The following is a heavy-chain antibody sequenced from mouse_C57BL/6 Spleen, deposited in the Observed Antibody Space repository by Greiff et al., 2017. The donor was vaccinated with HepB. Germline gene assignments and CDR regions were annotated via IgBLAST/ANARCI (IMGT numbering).Heavy chain of an antibody. D-gene: IGHD2-1*01. J-gene: IGHJ2*01. V-gene: IGHV1-69*01. Sequence: QVQLQQSGAELVMPGASVKLSCKASGYTFTSYWMHWVKQRPGQGLEWIGEIDPSDSYTNYNQKFKGKSTLTVDKSSSTAYMQLSSLTSEDSAVYYCARGGIGKVDYWGQGTTLTVSS. CDR1: GYTFTSYW. CDR2: IDPSDSYT. CDR3: ARGGIGKVDY.